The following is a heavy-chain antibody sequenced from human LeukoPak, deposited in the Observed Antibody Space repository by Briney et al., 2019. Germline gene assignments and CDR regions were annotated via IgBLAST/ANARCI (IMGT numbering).Heavy chain of an antibody. Sequence: QPGGSLRLSCAASGFTFSGSAMHWVRQASGKGLEWVGRIRSKANSYATAYAASVKGRFTISRDDSKNTAYLQMNSLKTEDTAVYYCTRRVPGGTSSEDHLRDYWGQGTLVTVSS. J-gene: IGHJ4*02. V-gene: IGHV3-73*01. CDR2: IRSKANSYAT. CDR3: TRRVPGGTSSEDHLRDY. CDR1: GFTFSGSA. D-gene: IGHD3-10*01.